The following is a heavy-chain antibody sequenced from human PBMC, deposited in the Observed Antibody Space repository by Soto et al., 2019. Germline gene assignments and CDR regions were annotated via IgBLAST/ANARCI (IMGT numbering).Heavy chain of an antibody. D-gene: IGHD3-16*02. CDR2: ISPYNGNT. V-gene: IGHV1-18*04. CDR1: GYTFSSYV. Sequence: QVQLVQSGVEVQKPGASVKVSCKASGYTFSSYVINWLRQAPGQGLEWMGWISPYNGNTNYGQNLQGRVPMTTDTSTSIVDMELRSLRSDDTAVYYCAREGGVWGSFRYFDYWGQGTLVTVSP. J-gene: IGHJ4*02. CDR3: AREGGVWGSFRYFDY.